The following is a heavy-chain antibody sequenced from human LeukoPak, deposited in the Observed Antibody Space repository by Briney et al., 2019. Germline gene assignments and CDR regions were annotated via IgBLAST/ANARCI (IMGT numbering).Heavy chain of an antibody. Sequence: SETLSLTCAVYGGSCSGYYWSWIRQPPGKGLEWIVEINHSGSTNYNPSLKSRVTISVDTSKNQFSLKLSSVNAADTAVYYCARGPPLLFIVVVPAAGFDAFDIWGQATMVTVSS. CDR3: ARGPPLLFIVVVPAAGFDAFDI. V-gene: IGHV4-34*01. CDR1: GGSCSGYY. D-gene: IGHD2-2*01. CDR2: INHSGST. J-gene: IGHJ3*02.